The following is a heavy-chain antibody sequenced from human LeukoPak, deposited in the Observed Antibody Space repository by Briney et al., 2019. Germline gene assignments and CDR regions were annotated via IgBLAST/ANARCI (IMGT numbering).Heavy chain of an antibody. CDR3: ATLVLDYYYMDV. Sequence: GGSLRLSCAASGFTFSSYAMSWVRQAPGKGLEWVSAISGSGGSTYYADSVKGRFTISRDNSKNTLYLQMNSLRAEDTAVYYCATLVLDYYYMDVWGKGTTVTVSS. J-gene: IGHJ6*03. V-gene: IGHV3-23*01. CDR2: ISGSGGST. D-gene: IGHD2/OR15-2a*01. CDR1: GFTFSSYA.